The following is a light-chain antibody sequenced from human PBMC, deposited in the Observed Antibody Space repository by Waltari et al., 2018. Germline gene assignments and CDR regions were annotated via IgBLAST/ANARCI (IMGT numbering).Light chain of an antibody. CDR3: QQYYSTPWT. Sequence: DIVMTQSPDSLAVSLGERATINCKSSQSVLYSSNNKNYLAWYQQKPGQPPKLLICWASTREAGVPARFSGSGSGTDFTLTISSLQAEDVAVYYCQQYYSTPWTFGQGTKVEIK. CDR1: QSVLYSSNNKNY. V-gene: IGKV4-1*01. CDR2: WAS. J-gene: IGKJ1*01.